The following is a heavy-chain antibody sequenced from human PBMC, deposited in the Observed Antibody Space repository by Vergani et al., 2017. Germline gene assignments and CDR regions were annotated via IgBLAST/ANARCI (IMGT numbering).Heavy chain of an antibody. J-gene: IGHJ3*02. CDR2: VDTSGST. D-gene: IGHD1-26*01. V-gene: IGHV4-4*07. CDR3: ARERSGSYLDAFDI. CDR1: GGSISRYY. Sequence: QVQLQESGPGLVKPSQTLSLTCTVSGGSISRYYWNWIRQPAGKGLEWIGRVDTSGSTSYNPSLRSRVTMSLDTSKNQFSLKLNSVTAADTAMYYCARERSGSYLDAFDIWGQGTMVTVSS.